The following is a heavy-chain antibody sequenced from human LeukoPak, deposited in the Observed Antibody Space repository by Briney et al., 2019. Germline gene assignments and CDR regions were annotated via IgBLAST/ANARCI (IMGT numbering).Heavy chain of an antibody. Sequence: QTGGSLRLSCAASGFTFSGSTMNWVRQASGKGLEWVGRIRSKDNNYATEYAASVKGRFTISRDESRNTAYLQMNSLKTEDTAVYYCTYEEMASITNWGQGTLVTVSS. CDR2: IRSKDNNYAT. J-gene: IGHJ4*02. V-gene: IGHV3-73*01. D-gene: IGHD5-24*01. CDR3: TYEEMASITN. CDR1: GFTFSGST.